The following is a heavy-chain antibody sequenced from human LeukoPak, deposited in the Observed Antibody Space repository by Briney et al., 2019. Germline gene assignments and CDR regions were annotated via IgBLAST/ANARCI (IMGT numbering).Heavy chain of an antibody. CDR3: ARGMVRGVIADP. Sequence: SETLSLTCSVSGASISSYYWTWIRQPPGKGLEWIGYVDDSGSSNYNPSLKSRVIISVDTSKNQFSLKLSSVTAADTAVYYCARGMVRGVIADPWGQGTLVTVSS. V-gene: IGHV4-59*08. D-gene: IGHD3-10*01. CDR1: GASISSYY. J-gene: IGHJ5*02. CDR2: VDDSGSS.